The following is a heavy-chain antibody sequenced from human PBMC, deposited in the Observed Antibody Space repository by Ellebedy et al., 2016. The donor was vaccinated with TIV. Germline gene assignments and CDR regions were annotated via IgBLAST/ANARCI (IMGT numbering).Heavy chain of an antibody. CDR2: IYYSGST. J-gene: IGHJ4*02. CDR3: ARFADMVDY. V-gene: IGHV4-59*01. CDR1: GGSISSYY. D-gene: IGHD2-15*01. Sequence: MPGGSLRLSCTVSGGSISSYYWSWIRQPPGKGLEWIGYIYYSGSTNYNPSLKSRVTISVDTSKNQFSLKLSSVTAADTAVYYCARFADMVDYWGQGTLVTVSS.